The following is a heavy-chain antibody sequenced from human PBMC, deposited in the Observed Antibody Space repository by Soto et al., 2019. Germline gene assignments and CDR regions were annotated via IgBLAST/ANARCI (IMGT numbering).Heavy chain of an antibody. Sequence: PGGSLRLSCAASGFTFSSYEMNWVRQAPGKGLEWVSYISSSGSTIYYADSVKGRFTISRDNAKNSLYLQMNSLRAEDTAVYYCARADFWSGTFYYYYGMDVWGQGTTVTVSS. CDR1: GFTFSSYE. J-gene: IGHJ6*02. D-gene: IGHD3-3*01. V-gene: IGHV3-48*03. CDR2: ISSSGSTI. CDR3: ARADFWSGTFYYYYGMDV.